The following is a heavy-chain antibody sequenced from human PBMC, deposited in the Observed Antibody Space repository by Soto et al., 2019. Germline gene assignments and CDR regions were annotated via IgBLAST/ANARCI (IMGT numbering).Heavy chain of an antibody. Sequence: QLQLLESGGDLVKPGGSLRLSCAASGFSVSGNDLSWIRQAPGKGLEWVSSIGSSGRTIYYADSVKGQFTISSDNAKASLSLHLRSLRLEATAIYYCASPHSSGWLYFDSWGQGTLVTVSS. V-gene: IGHV3-11*01. CDR2: IGSSGRTI. D-gene: IGHD6-19*01. CDR1: GFSVSGND. J-gene: IGHJ4*02. CDR3: ASPHSSGWLYFDS.